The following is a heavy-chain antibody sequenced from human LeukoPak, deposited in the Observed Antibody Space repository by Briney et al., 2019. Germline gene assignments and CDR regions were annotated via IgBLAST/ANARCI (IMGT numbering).Heavy chain of an antibody. CDR3: ARSPGQCSGGSCATGY. Sequence: PGGSLRLSCAGSGFTFSSHWMNWVRQAPGKGLEWVASIKDDGSEKHFLDSVNGRFAISRDNAKNSLYLQMSSLRAEDTAVYYCARSPGQCSGGSCATGYWGQGTLVTVSS. J-gene: IGHJ4*02. V-gene: IGHV3-7*02. CDR1: GFTFSSHW. D-gene: IGHD2-15*01. CDR2: IKDDGSEK.